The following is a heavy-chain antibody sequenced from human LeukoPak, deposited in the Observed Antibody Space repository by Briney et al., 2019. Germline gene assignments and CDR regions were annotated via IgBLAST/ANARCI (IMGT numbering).Heavy chain of an antibody. CDR3: ARSPLEAAVGLVDY. D-gene: IGHD1-26*01. Sequence: SQTLSLTCAVSGGSISSGCYYWSWIRQHPGQGLEWIGYIYGTGITFYNHTLKSRVTMSVDTSKNQFSVNLRSVTAADTAVYYCARSPLEAAVGLVDYWGQGTLVTVSS. V-gene: IGHV4-31*11. CDR2: IYGTGIT. CDR1: GGSISSGCYY. J-gene: IGHJ4*02.